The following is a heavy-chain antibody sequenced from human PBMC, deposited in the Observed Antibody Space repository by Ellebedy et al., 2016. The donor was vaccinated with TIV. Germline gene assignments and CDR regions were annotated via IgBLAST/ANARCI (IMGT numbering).Heavy chain of an antibody. CDR1: GDSVSSNSAA. Sequence: SETLSLXXAISGDSVSSNSAAWNWIRQSPSRGLEWLGRTYYRSKWYNDYAVSVKSRITINPDTSKNQFSLQLNSVTPEDTAVYYCARAPRGVYCSGGSCYLSLDYWGRGTQVTVSS. CDR2: TYYRSKWYN. D-gene: IGHD2-15*01. J-gene: IGHJ4*02. CDR3: ARAPRGVYCSGGSCYLSLDY. V-gene: IGHV6-1*01.